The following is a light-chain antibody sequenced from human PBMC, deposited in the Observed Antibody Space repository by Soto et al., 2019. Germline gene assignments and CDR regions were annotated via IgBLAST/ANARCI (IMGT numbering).Light chain of an antibody. CDR3: CSYAGSYTWV. CDR2: DVS. CDR1: SSDVGDYNY. V-gene: IGLV2-11*01. Sequence: QSALTQPRSVSGSPGQSVTISCTGTSSDVGDYNYVSWYQLHPGRAPKLMIYDVSKRPSGVPDRFSGSKSDNTASLTISGLQAADEGDYYCCSYAGSYTWVFGGGTKLTVL. J-gene: IGLJ3*02.